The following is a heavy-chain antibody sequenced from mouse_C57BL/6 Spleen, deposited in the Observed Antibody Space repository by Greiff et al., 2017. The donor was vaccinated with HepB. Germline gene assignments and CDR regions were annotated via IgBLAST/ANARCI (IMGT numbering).Heavy chain of an antibody. CDR1: GFTFSDYY. D-gene: IGHD2-3*01. J-gene: IGHJ2*01. CDR3: ARGGSGYFLDY. CDR2: INYDGSST. Sequence: DVMLVESEGGLVQPGSSMKLSCTASGFTFSDYYMAWVRQVPEKGLEWVANINYDGSSTYYLDSLKSRFIISRDNAKNILYLQRSSLKSEDTATYYCARGGSGYFLDYWGQGTTLTVSS. V-gene: IGHV5-16*01.